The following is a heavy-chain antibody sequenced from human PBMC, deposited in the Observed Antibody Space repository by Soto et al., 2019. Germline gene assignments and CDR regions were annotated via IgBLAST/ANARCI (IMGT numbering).Heavy chain of an antibody. Sequence: GGSLRLSCAASGFTFSSYAMSWVRQAPGKGLEWVSAISGSGSSTYYADSVKGRFTISRDNSKNTLYLQMNSLRAEDTAVYYCAKDGARYCSGGSCRNFDYWGQGTLVTVSS. V-gene: IGHV3-23*01. CDR3: AKDGARYCSGGSCRNFDY. CDR1: GFTFSSYA. J-gene: IGHJ4*02. D-gene: IGHD2-15*01. CDR2: ISGSGSST.